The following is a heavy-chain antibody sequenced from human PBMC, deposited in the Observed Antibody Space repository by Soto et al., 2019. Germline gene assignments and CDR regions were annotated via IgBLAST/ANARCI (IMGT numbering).Heavy chain of an antibody. CDR3: ARELGYCSSTSCYEPNGFDP. D-gene: IGHD2-2*01. Sequence: GGSLRLSCAASGFTFSSYAMHWVRQAPGKGLEWVAVISYDGSNKYYADSVKGRFTISRDNSKNTLYLQMNSLRAEDTAVYYCARELGYCSSTSCYEPNGFDPWGQGTLVTVSS. CDR2: ISYDGSNK. V-gene: IGHV3-30-3*01. CDR1: GFTFSSYA. J-gene: IGHJ5*02.